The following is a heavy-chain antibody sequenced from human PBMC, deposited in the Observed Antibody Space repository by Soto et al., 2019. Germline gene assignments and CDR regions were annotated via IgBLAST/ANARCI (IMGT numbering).Heavy chain of an antibody. Sequence: GGPQRVSWTASEFNFRDYGGHCVRQAPGKGLKWVAVIGYDGSNKYYADSVKGRFTISRDNSKNTLYLQMNSLRAEDTAVYYCARDVAEMGFDYWGQGTLVTVSS. CDR2: IGYDGSNK. CDR3: ARDVAEMGFDY. J-gene: IGHJ4*02. D-gene: IGHD2-21*01. V-gene: IGHV3-33*01. CDR1: EFNFRDYG.